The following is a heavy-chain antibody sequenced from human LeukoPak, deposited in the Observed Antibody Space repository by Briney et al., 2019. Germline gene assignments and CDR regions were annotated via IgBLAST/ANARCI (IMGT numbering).Heavy chain of an antibody. D-gene: IGHD3-22*01. Sequence: SETLSLTCTVSGGSIRSYYLSWIRQPPGKGLEWIGDIYYIGGTNYNPSLKSRFTISLDKSKNQFSLKLNSVTAADTAVYYCARRYDTSGRLDYWGQGILATVSS. CDR1: GGSIRSYY. CDR2: IYYIGGT. CDR3: ARRYDTSGRLDY. J-gene: IGHJ4*02. V-gene: IGHV4-59*08.